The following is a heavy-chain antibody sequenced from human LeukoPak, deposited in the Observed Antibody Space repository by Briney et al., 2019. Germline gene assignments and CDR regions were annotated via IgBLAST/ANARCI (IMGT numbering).Heavy chain of an antibody. D-gene: IGHD3-10*01. CDR2: IYYSGST. J-gene: IGHJ6*02. V-gene: IGHV4-59*12. CDR1: GGSISSYY. CDR3: ARVLGSGSYYYYGMDV. Sequence: PSETLSLTCTVSGGSISSYYWSWIRQPPGKGLEWIGYIYYSGSTNYNPSLKSRVTISVDTSKNQFSLKLSSVTAADTAVYYCARVLGSGSYYYYGMDVWGQGTTVTVSS.